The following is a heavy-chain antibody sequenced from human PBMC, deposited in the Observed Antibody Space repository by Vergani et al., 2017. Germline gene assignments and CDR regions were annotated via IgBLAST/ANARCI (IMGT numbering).Heavy chain of an antibody. J-gene: IGHJ4*02. D-gene: IGHD5-18*01. V-gene: IGHV1-2*02. CDR2: INPNSGGT. CDR1: GYTFTGYY. CDR3: ASSGYSYGYFIDY. Sequence: QVQLVQSGAEVKKPGASVKVSCKASGYTFTGYYMHWVRQAPGQGLEWMGWINPNSGGTNYAQTFQGRVTMTRDTSISTAYMELSRLRSDDTAVYYCASSGYSYGYFIDYWGQGTLVTVSS.